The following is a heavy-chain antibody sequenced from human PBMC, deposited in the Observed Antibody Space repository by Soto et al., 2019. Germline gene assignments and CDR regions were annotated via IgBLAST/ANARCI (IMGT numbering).Heavy chain of an antibody. CDR1: GGSISSYY. J-gene: IGHJ6*02. CDR3: ARDGSGRRGGMDV. D-gene: IGHD6-19*01. V-gene: IGHV4-59*01. CDR2: IYYSGST. Sequence: SETLSLTCTVSGGSISSYYWSWIRQPPGKGLEWIGYIYYSGSTNYNPSLKSRVTISVDTSKNQFSLKLSSVTAADTAVYYCARDGSGRRGGMDVWGQGTTVTVSS.